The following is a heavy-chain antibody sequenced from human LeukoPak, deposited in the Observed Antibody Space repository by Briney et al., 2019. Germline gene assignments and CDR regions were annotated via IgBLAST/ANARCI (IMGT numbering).Heavy chain of an antibody. V-gene: IGHV3-23*01. Sequence: GGSLRLSCAASGFSFIYYAMSWVRQAPGKGLEWVSGISSGGGTKYYEDSVKGRFTISRDNSKTTLYLLIKSLRAEDTAVYFCAKDPRSGFADGDAFDIWGQGTMVTVSS. CDR2: ISSGGGTK. CDR3: AKDPRSGFADGDAFDI. D-gene: IGHD3-10*01. CDR1: GFSFIYYA. J-gene: IGHJ3*02.